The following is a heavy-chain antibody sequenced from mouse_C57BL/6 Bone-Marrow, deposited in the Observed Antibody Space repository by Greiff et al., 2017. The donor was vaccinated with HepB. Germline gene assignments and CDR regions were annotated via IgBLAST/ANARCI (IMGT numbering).Heavy chain of an antibody. J-gene: IGHJ4*01. D-gene: IGHD3-2*02. Sequence: QVHVKQPGAELVKPGASVKMSCKASVYTFTSYWITWVKQRPGQGLEWIGDIYPGSGSTNYNEKFKSKATLTVDTSSSTAYMQLSSLTSEDSAVYYCARSSGYGAMDYWGQGTSVTVSS. V-gene: IGHV1-55*01. CDR3: ARSSGYGAMDY. CDR2: IYPGSGST. CDR1: VYTFTSYW.